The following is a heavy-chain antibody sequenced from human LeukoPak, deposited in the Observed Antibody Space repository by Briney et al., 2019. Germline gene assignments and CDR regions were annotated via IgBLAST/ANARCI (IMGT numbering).Heavy chain of an antibody. CDR1: GSGASINHYY. V-gene: IGHV4-59*08. CDR2: IQYSGNT. D-gene: IGHD2-21*02. CDR3: ARRMVTNAEDAFDI. J-gene: IGHJ3*02. Sequence: SETLSLTCTVSGSGASINHYYWSWIRQPPGKGLEWIANIQYSGNTNSRPSLQSRVSTSIDTSNNQFSLKLTSVTAADTAVYYCARRMVTNAEDAFDIWGQGAVVTVSS.